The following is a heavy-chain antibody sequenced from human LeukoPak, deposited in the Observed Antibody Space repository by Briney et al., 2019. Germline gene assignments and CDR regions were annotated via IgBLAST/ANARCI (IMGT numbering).Heavy chain of an antibody. Sequence: SQTLSLTCVISGDSVSNNSAAWNWLRQSPSRGLEWLGRTYYRSKWYDSYSVSVKSRITINPDTSKNQFSLHLNSVTPEDTAVYYCARETSGSWYAYWGQGILVTVSS. CDR3: ARETSGSWYAY. D-gene: IGHD6-13*01. J-gene: IGHJ4*02. CDR1: GDSVSNNSAA. CDR2: TYYRSKWYD. V-gene: IGHV6-1*01.